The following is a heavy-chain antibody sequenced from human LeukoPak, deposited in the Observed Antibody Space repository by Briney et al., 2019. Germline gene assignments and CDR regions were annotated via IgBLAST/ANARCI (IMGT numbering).Heavy chain of an antibody. CDR2: IYSDGST. D-gene: IGHD3-10*01. CDR3: AEGPKPGAITMVRGVRSYYYYMDV. J-gene: IGHJ6*03. Sequence: AGGSLRLSCAASGLTVRNNYMSWVRQSPGKGLEWVSVIYSDGSTYYEDSVKGRFTISRDNSENTLSLQMNSLRAEDTAVYYCAEGPKPGAITMVRGVRSYYYYMDVWGKGTTVTISS. CDR1: GLTVRNNY. V-gene: IGHV3-53*01.